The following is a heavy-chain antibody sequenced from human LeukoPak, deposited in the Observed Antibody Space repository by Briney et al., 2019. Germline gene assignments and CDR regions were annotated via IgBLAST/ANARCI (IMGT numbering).Heavy chain of an antibody. J-gene: IGHJ4*02. D-gene: IGHD2-15*01. CDR1: GFTVSSNY. V-gene: IGHV3-53*01. CDR2: IYSGGST. CDR3: ARPDCSGGSCYSAY. Sequence: GGSLRLSCAASGFTVSSNYMSWVRQAPGKGLEWVSVIYSGGSTYYADSVKGRFTISRDNSKNTLYLQMNSLRAEDTAVYYCARPDCSGGSCYSAYWGQGTLVTVSS.